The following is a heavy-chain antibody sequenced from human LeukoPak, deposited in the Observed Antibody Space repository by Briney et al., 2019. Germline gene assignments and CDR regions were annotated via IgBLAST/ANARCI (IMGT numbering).Heavy chain of an antibody. CDR1: GYSFSSYW. CDR2: IYPGGSET. CDR3: ARASRDGYNQSFDD. J-gene: IGHJ4*02. D-gene: IGHD5-24*01. V-gene: IGHV5-51*01. Sequence: GESLKISCKGLGYSFSSYWNAWVRQRPGKGLEWMGIIYPGGSETRYDPSFQGQVTISADSSTSTAYLQWSSLRASDTAMYYCARASRDGYNQSFDDWGQGTLVTVSS.